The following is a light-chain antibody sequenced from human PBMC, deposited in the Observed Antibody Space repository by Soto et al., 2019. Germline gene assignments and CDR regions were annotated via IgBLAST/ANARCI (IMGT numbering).Light chain of an antibody. CDR1: SSNIGNYA. CDR2: YDD. V-gene: IGLV1-36*01. J-gene: IGLJ2*01. CDR3: AAWDDSLNGVV. Sequence: QSVLTQPPSVSEAPRQRVTISCSGSSSNIGNYAVNWYQHLPGKAPKLLIYYDDLLPSGVSDRFSGSKSGTSASLAISGLQSEDEADYYCAAWDDSLNGVVFGGGTKLTVL.